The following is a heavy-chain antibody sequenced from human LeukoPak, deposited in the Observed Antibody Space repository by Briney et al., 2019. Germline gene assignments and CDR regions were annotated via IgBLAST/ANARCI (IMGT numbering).Heavy chain of an antibody. V-gene: IGHV4-59*11. Sequence: PSETLSLTCTVSGGSISSHYWSWIRQPPGKGLEWIGYIYYSGSTNYNPSLKSRVTISVDTSKNQFSLKLSSVTAADTAVYYCAAAAGHDAFDIWGQGTMVTVSS. CDR3: AAAAGHDAFDI. J-gene: IGHJ3*02. CDR2: IYYSGST. D-gene: IGHD6-13*01. CDR1: GGSISSHY.